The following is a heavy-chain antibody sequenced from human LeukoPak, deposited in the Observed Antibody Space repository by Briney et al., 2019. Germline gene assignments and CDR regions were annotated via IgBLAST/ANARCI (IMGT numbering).Heavy chain of an antibody. CDR1: GFTFSDYY. D-gene: IGHD3-10*01. J-gene: IGHJ4*02. CDR3: ARDSGSGTYYT. V-gene: IGHV3-11*04. CDR2: ISSSGSTI. Sequence: PGGSLRLSCAASGFTFSDYYMSWIRQAPGKGLGWVSYISSSGSTIYYADSVKGRFTISRDNAKSSLYLQMSSLRAEDTAVYYCARDSGSGTYYTWGQGTLVTVSS.